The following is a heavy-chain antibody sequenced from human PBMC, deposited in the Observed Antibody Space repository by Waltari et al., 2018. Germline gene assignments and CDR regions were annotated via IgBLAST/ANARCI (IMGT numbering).Heavy chain of an antibody. D-gene: IGHD5-12*01. Sequence: QVQLVQSGAEVKKPGASVKVYCKASGYTFTTFSMNWSRQDPGQRLEGMGWVNVGNGDRKYSQNFQGRVTFTRDTSANTAYMELSSLRSEDTAVYYCTRGIKRGYSSGPENFDYWGQGTLVTVSS. CDR3: TRGIKRGYSSGPENFDY. CDR1: GYTFTTFS. CDR2: VNVGNGDR. V-gene: IGHV1-3*01. J-gene: IGHJ4*02.